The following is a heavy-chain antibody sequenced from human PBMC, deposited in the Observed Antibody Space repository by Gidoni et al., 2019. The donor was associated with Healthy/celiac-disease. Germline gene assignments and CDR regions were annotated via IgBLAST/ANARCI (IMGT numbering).Heavy chain of an antibody. CDR2: IIPILGIA. CDR3: ARGVDYDILTGPVRFDY. J-gene: IGHJ4*02. Sequence: VQSGAEVKKPGSSVKVSCKASGGTFSSYTISWVRQAPGQGLEWMGRIIPILGIANYAQKFQGRVTITADKSTSTAYMELSSLRSEDTAVYYCARGVDYDILTGPVRFDYWGQGTLVTVSS. CDR1: GGTFSSYT. V-gene: IGHV1-69*02. D-gene: IGHD3-9*01.